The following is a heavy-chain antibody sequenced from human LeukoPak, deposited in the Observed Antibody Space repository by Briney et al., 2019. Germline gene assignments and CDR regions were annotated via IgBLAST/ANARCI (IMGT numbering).Heavy chain of an antibody. D-gene: IGHD6-13*01. Sequence: SETLSLTCTVSGDSISGFYWTWIRQPPGKGLEWIGYIYYSGSTNYNPSLKSRVTISVDTSKNQFSLRLSSVTAADTAVYYCARFHTSSWFFDSWGQGILVTVSS. CDR1: GDSISGFY. J-gene: IGHJ4*02. CDR3: ARFHTSSWFFDS. CDR2: IYYSGST. V-gene: IGHV4-59*01.